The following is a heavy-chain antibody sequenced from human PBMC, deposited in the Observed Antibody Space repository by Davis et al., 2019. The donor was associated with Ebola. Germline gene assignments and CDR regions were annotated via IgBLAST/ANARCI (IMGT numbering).Heavy chain of an antibody. CDR1: GYTFTSNA. V-gene: IGHV1-3*01. D-gene: IGHD4-17*01. J-gene: IGHJ3*02. CDR2: INAGYGNT. Sequence: ASVKVSCKASGYTFTSNAIHWVRQAPGQRLEWMGWINAGYGNTKYSQRFQGRVTITRDTSASTAYMELNSLRSEDTAMYYCAKGGDFLDAFDIWGQGTMVTVSS. CDR3: AKGGDFLDAFDI.